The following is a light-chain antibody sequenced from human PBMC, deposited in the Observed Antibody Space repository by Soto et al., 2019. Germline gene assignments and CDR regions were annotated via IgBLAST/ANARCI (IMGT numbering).Light chain of an antibody. CDR3: LLYLGGGIWV. J-gene: IGLJ3*02. V-gene: IGLV8-61*01. Sequence: QTVVTQEPSFSVSPGGTVTLTCGLSSGSVSTSYYPSWYQQTPGQAPRTLIHSTNTRSSGVPDRFSGSILGNKAALTITGAQADDDSYYYCLLYLGGGIWVFGGGTKVTVL. CDR2: STN. CDR1: SGSVSTSYY.